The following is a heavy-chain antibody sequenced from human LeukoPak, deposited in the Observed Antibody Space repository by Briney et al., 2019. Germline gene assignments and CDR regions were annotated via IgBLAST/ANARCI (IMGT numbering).Heavy chain of an antibody. D-gene: IGHD6-19*01. CDR2: ISSSSSPI. CDR3: ARFNSQWPGDY. CDR1: GFRFSAYT. V-gene: IGHV3-48*04. Sequence: GGSLRLSCAASGFRFSAYTMNWVRQAPGKGLEWVSHISSSSSPIYYADSVKGRFTISRDNAKNSLYLQMNSLRAEDTAVYYCARFNSQWPGDYWGQGTLVTVSS. J-gene: IGHJ4*02.